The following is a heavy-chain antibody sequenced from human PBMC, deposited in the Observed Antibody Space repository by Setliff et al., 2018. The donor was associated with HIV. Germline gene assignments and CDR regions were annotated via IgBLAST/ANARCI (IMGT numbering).Heavy chain of an antibody. J-gene: IGHJ6*03. Sequence: LRLSCXXXXXTFEDDAMHWXRXXXGKGXEWVSGISWNSGRIAYADSVKGRFTISSDNAKNSLYLQMNSLRAEDTALYYCAKATYYSXTTGLHYYMDVWGKGTTVTVSS. CDR2: ISWNSGRI. CDR1: XXTFEDDA. V-gene: IGHV3-9*01. CDR3: AKATYYSXTTGLHYYMDV. D-gene: IGHD3-22*01.